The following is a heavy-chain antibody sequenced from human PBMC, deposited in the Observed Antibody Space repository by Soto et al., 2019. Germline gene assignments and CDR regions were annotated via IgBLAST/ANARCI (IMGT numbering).Heavy chain of an antibody. J-gene: IGHJ5*02. Sequence: PGGSLRLSCAASGFTFSSYAMSWVRQAPGKGLEWVSAISGSGGSTYYADSVKGRFTISRDNSKNTLYLQMNSLRAEDTAVYYCAKAGPRGYSGYDSGAWFDPWGQGTLVTVSS. D-gene: IGHD5-12*01. CDR2: ISGSGGST. CDR3: AKAGPRGYSGYDSGAWFDP. CDR1: GFTFSSYA. V-gene: IGHV3-23*01.